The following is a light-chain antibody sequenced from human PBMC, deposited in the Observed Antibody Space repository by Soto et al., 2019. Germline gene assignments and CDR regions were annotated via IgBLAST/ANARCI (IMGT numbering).Light chain of an antibody. CDR2: DAS. CDR1: QSIGLA. V-gene: IGKV3-11*01. CDR3: QQRTERPPRT. J-gene: IGKJ1*01. Sequence: EIVLTQSPATLSLSPGERATLSCRASQSIGLAIAWYQHKPGQAPRLLIFDASQRATGIPARFRGSGSGTDFTLSISSLEPEDFAVYHCQQRTERPPRTLGQGTKVDTK.